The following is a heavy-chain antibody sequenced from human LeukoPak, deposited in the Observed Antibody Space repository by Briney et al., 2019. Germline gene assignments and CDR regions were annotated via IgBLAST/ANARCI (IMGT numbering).Heavy chain of an antibody. D-gene: IGHD3-3*01. CDR3: ARAGITIFGVDRGVIDY. V-gene: IGHV3-74*01. CDR1: GFTFSSYW. CDR2: INTDGSST. J-gene: IGHJ4*02. Sequence: PGGSLRLSCAASGFTFSSYWMHWVRQAPGKGLVWVSRINTDGSSTSYADSVKGRFTISRDNAKNTLYLQMNSLRAEDTAVYYCARAGITIFGVDRGVIDYWGQGTLVTVSS.